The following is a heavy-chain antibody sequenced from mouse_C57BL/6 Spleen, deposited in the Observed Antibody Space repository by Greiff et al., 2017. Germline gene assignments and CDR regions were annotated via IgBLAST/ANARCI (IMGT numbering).Heavy chain of an antibody. V-gene: IGHV1-80*01. Sequence: VKLQESGAELVKPGASVKISCKASGYAFSSYWMNWVKQRPGKGLEWIGLIYPGDGDTNYNGKFKGKATLTADKSSRTAYMQLNSLTTEDSAVYFCARSALYYGNSNCYFDVWGTGTTVTVSA. CDR3: ARSALYYGNSNCYFDV. D-gene: IGHD2-1*01. CDR2: IYPGDGDT. J-gene: IGHJ1*03. CDR1: GYAFSSYW.